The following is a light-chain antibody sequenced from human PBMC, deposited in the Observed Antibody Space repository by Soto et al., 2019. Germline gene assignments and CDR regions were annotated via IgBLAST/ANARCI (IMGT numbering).Light chain of an antibody. CDR3: QQFGSSSWT. V-gene: IGKV3-20*01. Sequence: ESVLTQSPGTLSLSPGEKATLSCRASQSVSSSYLAWYQQKPGQAPRLLIYGASSRATGIPDRFSGSGSGTDFTRTVSRLEPEDVAVYYCQQFGSSSWTFGQGTKVEIK. J-gene: IGKJ1*01. CDR2: GAS. CDR1: QSVSSSY.